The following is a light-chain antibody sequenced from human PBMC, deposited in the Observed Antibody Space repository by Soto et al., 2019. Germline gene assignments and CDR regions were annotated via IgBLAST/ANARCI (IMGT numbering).Light chain of an antibody. V-gene: IGLV2-8*01. CDR2: HVS. J-gene: IGLJ2*01. Sequence: QAVVTQPPSASGSPGQSVTISCTGAGTDVGQYNYVSWYQQHPGKAPKLLIHHVSRRPSGVPARFSGSKSGNAASLTVSGLQTEYEADYYCSSYGGFNNVLFGGGTKLTVL. CDR3: SSYGGFNNVL. CDR1: GTDVGQYNY.